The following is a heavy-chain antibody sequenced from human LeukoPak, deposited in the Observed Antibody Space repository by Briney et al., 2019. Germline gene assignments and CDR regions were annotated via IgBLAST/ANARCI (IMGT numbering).Heavy chain of an antibody. CDR2: IYSGGST. CDR1: RFTVSSNY. Sequence: PGGSLRLSCAASRFTVSSNYMSWVRQAPGKGLEWVSVIYSGGSTYYADSVKGRFTISRDNSKNTLYLQMNSLRAEDTAVYYCARDIAADGTYYMDVWGKGTTVTVSS. V-gene: IGHV3-53*01. CDR3: ARDIAADGTYYMDV. D-gene: IGHD6-13*01. J-gene: IGHJ6*03.